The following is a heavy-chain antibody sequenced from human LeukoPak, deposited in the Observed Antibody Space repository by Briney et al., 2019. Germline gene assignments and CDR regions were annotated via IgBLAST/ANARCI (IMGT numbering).Heavy chain of an antibody. CDR3: ARDNGWSADF. Sequence: SGGSLRLSCAASGFTFSKYAMYWVRQAPGKGLEWVANIKQDGSAKPYVDSVKGRFTISRDNAKNSLFLQMNSLRAEDTAVYYCARDNGWSADFWGQGTLVTVSS. D-gene: IGHD2-15*01. V-gene: IGHV3-7*03. J-gene: IGHJ4*02. CDR2: IKQDGSAK. CDR1: GFTFSKYA.